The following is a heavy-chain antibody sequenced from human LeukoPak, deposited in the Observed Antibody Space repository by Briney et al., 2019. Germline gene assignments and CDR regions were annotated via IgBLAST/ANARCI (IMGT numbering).Heavy chain of an antibody. V-gene: IGHV1-2*06. CDR2: INPNSGGT. Sequence: GASVKVSCKASGYTFTGYYMHWVRQAPGQGLEWMGRINPNSGGTNYAQKFQGRVTVTRDTSISTAYMELSRLRSDDTAVYYCVKNCGGDCPVPDAFDIWGQGTMVTVSS. CDR3: VKNCGGDCPVPDAFDI. CDR1: GYTFTGYY. J-gene: IGHJ3*02. D-gene: IGHD2-21*01.